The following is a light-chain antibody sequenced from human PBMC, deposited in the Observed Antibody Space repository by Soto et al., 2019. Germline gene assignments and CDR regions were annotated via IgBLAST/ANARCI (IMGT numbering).Light chain of an antibody. J-gene: IGLJ1*01. CDR2: GNS. CDR3: QSYDSSLSVNYV. CDR1: SSNIGAGYD. V-gene: IGLV1-40*01. Sequence: QSVLTQPPSVSGAPGQRVTTSCTGSSSNIGAGYDVHWYQQLPGTAPKLLIYGNSNRPSGVPDRFSGSKSGTSASLAITGLQAEDEADYYCQSYDSSLSVNYVFGTGTKLTVL.